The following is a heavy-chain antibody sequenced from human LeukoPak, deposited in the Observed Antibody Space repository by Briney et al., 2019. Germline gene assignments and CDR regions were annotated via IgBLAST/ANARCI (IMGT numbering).Heavy chain of an antibody. Sequence: GGSLRLSCAASGFTFSSYSMNWVRQAPGKGLEWVSAISGSGGSTYYADSVKGRFTISRDNSKNTLYLQMNSLRAEDTAVYYCAKGGTYCSSTSCYPGYWGQGTLVTVSS. CDR3: AKGGTYCSSTSCYPGY. V-gene: IGHV3-23*01. J-gene: IGHJ4*02. D-gene: IGHD2-2*01. CDR2: ISGSGGST. CDR1: GFTFSSYS.